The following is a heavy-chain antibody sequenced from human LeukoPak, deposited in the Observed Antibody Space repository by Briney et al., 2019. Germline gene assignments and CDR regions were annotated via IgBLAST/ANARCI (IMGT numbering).Heavy chain of an antibody. D-gene: IGHD4-17*01. CDR2: ISYDGSNK. J-gene: IGHJ4*02. V-gene: IGHV3-30*18. CDR1: RFTFSDAW. Sequence: GGSLRLSCVGSRFTFSDAWMKWARQAPGKGLEWVAVISYDGSNKYYADSVKGRFTISRDNSKNTLYLQMNSLRAEDTAVYYCPQGYYADFGDHWGQGTLVTVSS. CDR3: PQGYYADFGDH.